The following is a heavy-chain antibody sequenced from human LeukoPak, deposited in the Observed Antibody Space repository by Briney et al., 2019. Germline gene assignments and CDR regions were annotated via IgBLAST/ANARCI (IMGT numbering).Heavy chain of an antibody. CDR1: GYTFIAYY. CDR2: INPNSGGT. J-gene: IGHJ5*02. CDR3: ARDRITMVRGVVWFDP. V-gene: IGHV1-2*02. D-gene: IGHD3-10*01. Sequence: GASVKVSCKASGYTFIAYYMHWVRQAPGQGLEWMGWINPNSGGTNYAQKFQGRVTMTRDTSISTAYMELSRLRSDDTAVYYCARDRITMVRGVVWFDPWGQGTLVTVSS.